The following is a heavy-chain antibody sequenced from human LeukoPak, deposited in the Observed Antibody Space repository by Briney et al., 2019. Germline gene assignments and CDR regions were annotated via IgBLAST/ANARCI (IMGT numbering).Heavy chain of an antibody. V-gene: IGHV4-34*01. CDR3: ARHRRITMLAVVTYSHYYSLDV. J-gene: IGHJ6*03. CDR2: INHSGST. D-gene: IGHD3-22*01. CDR1: GGSFSGYY. Sequence: SETLSLTCAVYGGSFSGYYWSRLRQPPGKGLEWLGEINHSGSTNYNPSLKSRVTISVHTSKHQFSLKLSSVTAADTAVYYCARHRRITMLAVVTYSHYYSLDVWGKGTTVTISS.